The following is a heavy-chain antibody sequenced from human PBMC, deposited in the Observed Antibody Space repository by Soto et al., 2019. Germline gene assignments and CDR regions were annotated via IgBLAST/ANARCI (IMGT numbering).Heavy chain of an antibody. J-gene: IGHJ4*02. CDR1: GIMFCQYA. D-gene: IGHD3-22*01. CDR2: VGPSGAST. Sequence: LRXSCAASGIMFCQYAISWVRLAPGKGLEWVSVVGPSGASTFYADSVRGRFTISRDNSENTLYLQMNSLRAADTALYFCARSYYYDSTGYYRTFDYWGPGTLVTVSS. CDR3: ARSYYYDSTGYYRTFDY. V-gene: IGHV3-23*01.